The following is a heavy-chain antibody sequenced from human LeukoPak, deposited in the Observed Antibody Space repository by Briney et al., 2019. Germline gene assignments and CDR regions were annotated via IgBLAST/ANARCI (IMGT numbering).Heavy chain of an antibody. CDR2: IYTSGST. CDR1: GGSISSYY. Sequence: SETLSLTCTVSGGSISSYYWSWIRQPAGKGLEWIGRIYTSGSTNYNPSLKSRVTISVDTSKNQFSLKLSSVTAADTAVYYCATHRPVIDAFDIWGQGTMVTVSS. V-gene: IGHV4-4*07. J-gene: IGHJ3*02. CDR3: ATHRPVIDAFDI. D-gene: IGHD2-21*01.